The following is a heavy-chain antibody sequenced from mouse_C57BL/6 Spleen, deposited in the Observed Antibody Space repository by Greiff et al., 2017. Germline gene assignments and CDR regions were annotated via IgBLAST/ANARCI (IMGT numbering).Heavy chain of an antibody. CDR1: GYSITSGYY. CDR2: ISYDGGN. J-gene: IGHJ3*01. V-gene: IGHV3-6*01. Sequence: ESGPGLVKPSQSLSLTCSVTGYSITSGYYWNWIRQFPGNKLEWMGYISYDGGNNYNPSLKNRISITRDTSKNQFFLKLNSVTTEDTATYYCARRDWDVWFAYWGQGTLVTVSA. D-gene: IGHD4-1*01. CDR3: ARRDWDVWFAY.